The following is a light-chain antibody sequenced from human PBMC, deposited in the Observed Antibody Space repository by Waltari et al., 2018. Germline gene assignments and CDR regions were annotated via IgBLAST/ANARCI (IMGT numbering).Light chain of an antibody. CDR3: QQWDGSFLT. CDR2: GAS. Sequence: EIVLTQSPGTLSLYRGDRATLSCRASQSITSISLGWYQQKPGQAPRLLIFGASTRATGIPDRFSGSGSGTDFTLTINRLEPEDFAVYYCQQWDGSFLTFGGGTEVEL. V-gene: IGKV3-20*01. CDR1: QSITSIS. J-gene: IGKJ4*01.